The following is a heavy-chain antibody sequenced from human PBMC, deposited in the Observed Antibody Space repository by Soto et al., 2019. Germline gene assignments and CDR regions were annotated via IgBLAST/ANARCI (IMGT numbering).Heavy chain of an antibody. CDR1: GFTFSSYA. CDR2: ISGSGDST. CDR3: AKGRGVGDLLSHFDY. J-gene: IGHJ4*02. V-gene: IGHV3-23*01. D-gene: IGHD3-16*01. Sequence: PGGSLRLSCAASGFTFSSYAMSWVRQAPGKGLEWVSAISGSGDSTYYVDSVKGRFTISRDNSKNTLYLQMNSLGAEDTAVYYCAKGRGVGDLLSHFDYWGQGTPVTVSS.